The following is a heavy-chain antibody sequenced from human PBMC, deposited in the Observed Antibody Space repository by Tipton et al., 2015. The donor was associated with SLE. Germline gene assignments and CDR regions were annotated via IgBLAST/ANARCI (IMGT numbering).Heavy chain of an antibody. J-gene: IGHJ4*02. Sequence: GLVKPSQTLSVTCVISGDSVSSTSAAWNWIRQSPSGGLQWLGRTYYRSKWYEDYAESGKSRITIKPDTSKNQFSLQLKSVTPEDTAVYYCARAPLGMGGAYLDYWGQGTRITVSS. CDR3: ARAPLGMGGAYLDY. D-gene: IGHD3-16*01. CDR2: TYYRSKWYE. CDR1: GDSVSSTSAA. V-gene: IGHV6-1*01.